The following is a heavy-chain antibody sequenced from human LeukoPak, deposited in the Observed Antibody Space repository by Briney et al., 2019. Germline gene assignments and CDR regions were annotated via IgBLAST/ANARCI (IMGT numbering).Heavy chain of an antibody. D-gene: IGHD5-12*01. V-gene: IGHV3-23*01. Sequence: GGSLRLPRAASGFTFRRNGMSGVREAPGKGLEGGSVISNSGTNTYYADSVKGRFTISRDNSKNTLYLQMNSLRAEDTVIYYCAKGGLYYYMDVWGKGTTVIVSS. CDR3: AKGGLYYYMDV. CDR1: GFTFRRNG. CDR2: ISNSGTNT. J-gene: IGHJ6*03.